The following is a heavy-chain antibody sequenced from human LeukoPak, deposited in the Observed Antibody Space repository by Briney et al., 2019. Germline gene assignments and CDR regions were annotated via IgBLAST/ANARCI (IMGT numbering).Heavy chain of an antibody. Sequence: SETLSLTCTVSGGSISSYYWSWIRQPPGKGLEWIGRMYISGSTNYNPSLQSRVTISGDTSRNQFSLQLSSVTAADTAVYYCARDGYRVTGYYYYMDVWGQGTTVTVS. V-gene: IGHV4-4*08. CDR3: ARDGYRVTGYYYYMDV. D-gene: IGHD5-12*01. CDR1: GGSISSYY. J-gene: IGHJ6*03. CDR2: MYISGST.